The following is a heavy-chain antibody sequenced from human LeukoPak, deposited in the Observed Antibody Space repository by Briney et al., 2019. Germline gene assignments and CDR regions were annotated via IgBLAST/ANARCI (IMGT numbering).Heavy chain of an antibody. CDR2: IGGNGRDT. CDR3: AKRGQDFDYSGGYYYFDC. J-gene: IGHJ4*02. V-gene: IGHV3-23*01. D-gene: IGHD2-15*01. CDR1: GFTFDRHA. Sequence: GGSLRLSCTASGFTFDRHAMTWVRQAPGKGLEWVSTIGGNGRDTFYADSAKGRFSISRDNSKNTLYLQMSSLRADDTAVYYCAKRGQDFDYSGGYYYFDCWGQGTLVTVSS.